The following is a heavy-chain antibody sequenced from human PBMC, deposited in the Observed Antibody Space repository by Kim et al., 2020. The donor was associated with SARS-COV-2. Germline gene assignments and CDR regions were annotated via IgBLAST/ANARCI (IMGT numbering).Heavy chain of an antibody. CDR2: ISGSGGST. V-gene: IGHV3-23*01. Sequence: ASLRLSCAASGFTFSSYAMSWVRQAPGKGLEWVSHISGSGGSTYYADSVQGRFTISRDNSKNTLYLQMNSLRAEDTAVYYCAKDDRAGCSSTSCYAFDIWGQGTLVTVSS. J-gene: IGHJ3*02. D-gene: IGHD2-2*01. CDR1: GFTFSSYA. CDR3: AKDDRAGCSSTSCYAFDI.